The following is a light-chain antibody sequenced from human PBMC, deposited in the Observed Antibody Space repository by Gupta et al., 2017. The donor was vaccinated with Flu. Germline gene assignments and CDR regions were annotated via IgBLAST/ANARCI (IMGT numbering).Light chain of an antibody. CDR3: QQRGT. CDR2: AAS. Sequence: DIKMTQSPSSLSASVGDRVTLTCRASQSISNYLNCYQQKPGKAPNLQIYAASSLQSGVPSRFSGGRTGTDCTLTISSLQPEDCAICYGQQRGTFGGGTRLEMK. CDR1: QSISNY. J-gene: IGKJ4*01. V-gene: IGKV1-39*01.